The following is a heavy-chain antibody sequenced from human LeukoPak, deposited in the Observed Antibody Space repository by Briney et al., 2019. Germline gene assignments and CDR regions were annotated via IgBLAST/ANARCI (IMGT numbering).Heavy chain of an antibody. CDR1: GFTFSSYA. D-gene: IGHD5-24*01. Sequence: GGSLRLSCAASGFTFSSYAMSWVRQAPGKGLEWVSSVSGGGGPSISYYADSVKGRFTISRDNSKNTIYLQMSSLRADDTATYYCAHGGGSQFHAWGQGTLVTVSS. CDR3: AHGGGSQFHA. J-gene: IGHJ5*02. V-gene: IGHV3-23*01. CDR2: VSGGGGPSIS.